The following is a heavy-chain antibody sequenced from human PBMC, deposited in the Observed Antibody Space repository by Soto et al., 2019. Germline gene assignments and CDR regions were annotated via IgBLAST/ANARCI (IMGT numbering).Heavy chain of an antibody. J-gene: IGHJ3*02. CDR1: GGSFSGYY. D-gene: IGHD2-15*01. V-gene: IGHV4-34*01. Sequence: SETLSLTCAVYGGSFSGYYWSWIRQPPGTGLEWIGEINHSGSTNYNPSLKRRITISIDTSKNQFSLKRSSVTAADTAVYYFARGRLGYCSGGSCYSRDFAFDIWGQGTMVT. CDR3: ARGRLGYCSGGSCYSRDFAFDI. CDR2: INHSGST.